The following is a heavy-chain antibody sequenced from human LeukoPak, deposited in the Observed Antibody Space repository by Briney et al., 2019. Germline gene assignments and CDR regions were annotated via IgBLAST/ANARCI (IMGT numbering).Heavy chain of an antibody. Sequence: SETLSLTCTVSGVSISSGSYYWSWIRQPAGKGLEWIGRIYTSGSTNYNPSLKSRVTVSVDTSKNQFSLKLSSVTAADTAVYYCARLGYSYGTRSTWGQGTLVTVSS. CDR2: IYTSGST. CDR3: ARLGYSYGTRST. J-gene: IGHJ5*02. V-gene: IGHV4-61*02. D-gene: IGHD5-18*01. CDR1: GVSISSGSYY.